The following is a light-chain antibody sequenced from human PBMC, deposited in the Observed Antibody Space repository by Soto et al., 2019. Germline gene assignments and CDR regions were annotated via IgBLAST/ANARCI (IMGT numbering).Light chain of an antibody. J-gene: IGLJ1*01. CDR1: SSDVGANNY. CDR2: DVT. V-gene: IGLV2-11*01. CDR3: CSYAGSSDKYV. Sequence: QSALTQPRSVSGSPGQSLTISCTGTSSDVGANNYVSWYRHYPGQAPKLMIYDVTTRPSGVPDRFSGSKSGNTASLTISGPQAEDEADYYCCSYAGSSDKYVFGAGSKVT.